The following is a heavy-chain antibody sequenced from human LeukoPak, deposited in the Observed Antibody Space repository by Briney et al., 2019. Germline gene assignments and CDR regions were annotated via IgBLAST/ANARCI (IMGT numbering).Heavy chain of an antibody. D-gene: IGHD3-16*01. CDR3: AIAVAGEDY. Sequence: VKVSCKASGGTFNSYAISWVRQAPGQGLEWMGRIIPILGIANYAQKFQGRVTITADKSTSTAYMELSSLRSEDTAVYYCAIAVAGEDYWGQGTLVTVSS. J-gene: IGHJ4*02. CDR1: GGTFNSYA. CDR2: IIPILGIA. V-gene: IGHV1-69*04.